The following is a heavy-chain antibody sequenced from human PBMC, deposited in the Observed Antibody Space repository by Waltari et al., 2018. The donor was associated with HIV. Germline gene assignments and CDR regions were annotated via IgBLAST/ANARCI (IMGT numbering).Heavy chain of an antibody. CDR3: AKMPRDIVVVPAAEGAKSGYYGMDV. J-gene: IGHJ6*02. D-gene: IGHD2-2*01. CDR1: GFTFSSYA. CDR2: ISGSGGST. Sequence: EVQLLESGGGLVQPGGSLRLSCAASGFTFSSYAMSWVRQAPGKGLEWVSAISGSGGSTYYADSVKGRFTISRDNSKNTLYLQMNSLRAEDTAVYYCAKMPRDIVVVPAAEGAKSGYYGMDVWGQGTTVTVSS. V-gene: IGHV3-23*01.